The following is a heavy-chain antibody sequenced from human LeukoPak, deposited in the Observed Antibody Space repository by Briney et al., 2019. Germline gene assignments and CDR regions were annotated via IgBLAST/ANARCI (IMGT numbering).Heavy chain of an antibody. J-gene: IGHJ3*02. Sequence: SETLSLTCTVSGGSISSYYWRWIRQPAGKGLEWIGRFYSSGTTNYNPYLTSRVNISLDKSKNWFSLKLTSVPGADTAVYYCARGGAAGDAFDIWGQGTMVTVSS. D-gene: IGHD1-14*01. CDR2: FYSSGTT. CDR1: GGSISSYY. CDR3: ARGGAAGDAFDI. V-gene: IGHV4-4*07.